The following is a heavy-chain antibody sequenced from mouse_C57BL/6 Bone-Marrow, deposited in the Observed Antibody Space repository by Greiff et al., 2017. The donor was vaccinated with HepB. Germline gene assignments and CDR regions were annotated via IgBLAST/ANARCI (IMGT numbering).Heavy chain of an antibody. Sequence: VQLQQSGPELVKPGASVKIPCKASGYTFTDYNMDWVKQSHVKSLEWIGDINPNNGGTIYNQKFKGKATLTVDKSSSTAYMELRSLTSEDTAVYYCARSYSNYLAWFAYWGQGTLVTVSA. V-gene: IGHV1-18*01. CDR3: ARSYSNYLAWFAY. D-gene: IGHD2-5*01. CDR1: GYTFTDYN. CDR2: INPNNGGT. J-gene: IGHJ3*01.